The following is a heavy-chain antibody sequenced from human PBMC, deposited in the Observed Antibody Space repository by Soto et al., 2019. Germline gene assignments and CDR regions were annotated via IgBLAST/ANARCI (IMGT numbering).Heavy chain of an antibody. CDR2: IYYSGST. CDR1: GGSISSSSYY. J-gene: IGHJ6*03. CDR3: ARLLNYGDYLTYYHYYMDV. Sequence: SETLSLTCTVSGGSISSSSYYWGWIRQPPGKGLEWIGSIYYSGSTYYNPSLKSRVTISVDTSKNQFSLKLSSVTAADTAVYYCARLLNYGDYLTYYHYYMDVWGKGTTVTVSS. V-gene: IGHV4-39*01. D-gene: IGHD4-17*01.